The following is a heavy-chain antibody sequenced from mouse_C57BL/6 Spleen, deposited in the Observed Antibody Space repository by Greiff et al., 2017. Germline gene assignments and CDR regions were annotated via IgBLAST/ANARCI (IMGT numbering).Heavy chain of an antibody. Sequence: EVKLMESEGGLVQPGSSMKLSCTASGFTFSDYYMAWVRQVPEKGLEWVANINYDGSSTYFLDSLKSRFIISRDNAKNILYLQMSSLKSEDTATYYCARYYYGSSRYFDYWGQGTTLTVSS. CDR2: INYDGSST. D-gene: IGHD1-1*01. J-gene: IGHJ2*01. CDR1: GFTFSDYY. CDR3: ARYYYGSSRYFDY. V-gene: IGHV5-16*01.